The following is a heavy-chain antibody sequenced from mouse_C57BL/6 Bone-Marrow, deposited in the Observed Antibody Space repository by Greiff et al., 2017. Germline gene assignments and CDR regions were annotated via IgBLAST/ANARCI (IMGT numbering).Heavy chain of an antibody. Sequence: EVKLQESGPVLVKPGASVKMSCKASGYTFTDYYMNWVKQSHGKSLEWIGVINPYNGGTSYNQKFKGKATLTVDKSSSTAYMELNSLTSEDSAVYYCARDYGNSYYAMDYWGQGTSVTVSS. J-gene: IGHJ4*01. CDR1: GYTFTDYY. D-gene: IGHD2-1*01. V-gene: IGHV1-19*01. CDR2: INPYNGGT. CDR3: ARDYGNSYYAMDY.